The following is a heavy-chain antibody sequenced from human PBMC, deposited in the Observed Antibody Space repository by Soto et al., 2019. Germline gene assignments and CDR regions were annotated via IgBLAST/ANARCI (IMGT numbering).Heavy chain of an antibody. CDR3: PRAPGPNCYYCGRNF. J-gene: IGHJ6*01. V-gene: IGHV4-31*03. CDR1: GGSVNSGGYH. CDR2: IYYSGST. Sequence: SETLSLTCTVSGGSVNSGGYHWSWIRQHPGKGLEWIGDIYYSGSTYYNPSLKSRVTISIDTSTNHFSLHFSTLTPAEPAVYSCPRAPGPNCYYCGRNFWRRGTTVTVSS.